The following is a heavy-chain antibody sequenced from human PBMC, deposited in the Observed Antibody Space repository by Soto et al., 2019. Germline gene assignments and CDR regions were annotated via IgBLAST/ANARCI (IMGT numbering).Heavy chain of an antibody. D-gene: IGHD6-19*01. Sequence: ASVKVSCKASGYTFTGYYMHWVRQAPGQGLEWMGWINPNSGGTNYAQKFQGWVTMTRDTSISTAYMELSRLRSDDTAVYYCARGEIAVAGYYYYGMDVWGQGTTVTVSS. CDR1: GYTFTGYY. J-gene: IGHJ6*02. CDR2: INPNSGGT. CDR3: ARGEIAVAGYYYYGMDV. V-gene: IGHV1-2*04.